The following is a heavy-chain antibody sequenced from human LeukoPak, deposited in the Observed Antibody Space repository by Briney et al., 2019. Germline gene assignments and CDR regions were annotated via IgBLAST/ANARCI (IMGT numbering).Heavy chain of an antibody. D-gene: IGHD5-18*01. CDR2: ISGSGGST. J-gene: IGHJ4*02. Sequence: GGSLRLSCAASGFTFSSYAMSWVRQAPGKGLEWVSAISGSGGSTYYADSVKGRFTISRDNSKNTLYLQMNSLRAEDTAVYYCAKGDRGYSYGSADYWGQGTLVPVSS. CDR1: GFTFSSYA. CDR3: AKGDRGYSYGSADY. V-gene: IGHV3-23*01.